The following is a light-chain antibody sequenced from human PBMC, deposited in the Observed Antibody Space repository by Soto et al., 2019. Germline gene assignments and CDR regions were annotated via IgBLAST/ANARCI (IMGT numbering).Light chain of an antibody. Sequence: EMVLTQSPGTLSLSPGERATLSCRASQSVSSSYLAWYQQKPGQAPRLLIYGASSRATGIPDRFSGSGSGTDFTLTISRLEPEDFAVYYCQQYGSSPQATFGQGPKVEIK. CDR1: QSVSSSY. CDR2: GAS. J-gene: IGKJ1*01. CDR3: QQYGSSPQAT. V-gene: IGKV3-20*01.